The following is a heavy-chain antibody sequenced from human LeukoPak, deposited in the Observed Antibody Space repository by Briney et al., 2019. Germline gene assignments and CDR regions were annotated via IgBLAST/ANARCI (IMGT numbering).Heavy chain of an antibody. V-gene: IGHV1-18*01. Sequence: ASVKVSCKPSGYTFTSYGISWVRQAPGQGLEWMGWISAYNGNTNYAQKLQGRVTMTTDTSTSTAYMELRSLRSDDTAVYYSARDGGYDSSGYFGLDYWGRGTLVTVSS. D-gene: IGHD3-22*01. J-gene: IGHJ4*02. CDR1: GYTFTSYG. CDR2: ISAYNGNT. CDR3: ARDGGYDSSGYFGLDY.